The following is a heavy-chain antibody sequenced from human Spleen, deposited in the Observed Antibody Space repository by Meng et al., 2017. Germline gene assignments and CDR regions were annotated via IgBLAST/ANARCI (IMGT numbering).Heavy chain of an antibody. Sequence: ETLSLTCAASGFTFSSYWMSWVRQAPGKGLEWVANIKQDGSEKYYVDSVKGRFTISRDNAKNSLYLQMNSLRAEDTAVFYCARDLDSSGWYAFDYWGQGTLVTVSS. V-gene: IGHV3-7*01. J-gene: IGHJ4*02. CDR3: ARDLDSSGWYAFDY. CDR2: IKQDGSEK. CDR1: GFTFSSYW. D-gene: IGHD6-19*01.